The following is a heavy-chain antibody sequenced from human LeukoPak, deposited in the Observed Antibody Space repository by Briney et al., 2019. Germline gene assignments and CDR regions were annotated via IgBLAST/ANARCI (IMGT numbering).Heavy chain of an antibody. CDR3: ARGHGVIVVVPAAISGLGSSYYFDY. J-gene: IGHJ4*02. CDR2: INHSGST. CDR1: GWSFSGYY. Sequence: SETLSLTCAVYGWSFSGYYWSWIRQPPGKGLEWIGEINHSGSTNYNPSLKSRVTISVDTCKNQFSLKLSSVTAADTAVYYCARGHGVIVVVPAAISGLGSSYYFDYWGQGTLVTVSS. V-gene: IGHV4-34*01. D-gene: IGHD2-2*01.